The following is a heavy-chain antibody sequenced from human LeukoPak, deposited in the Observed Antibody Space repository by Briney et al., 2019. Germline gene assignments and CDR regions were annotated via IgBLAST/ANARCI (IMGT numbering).Heavy chain of an antibody. CDR3: TREDYYYASGH. CDR2: ISGGGDII. J-gene: IGHJ4*02. V-gene: IGHV3-11*04. Sequence: KTGGSLRLSCVASGFTFTDSYMSWVRQAPGKGLEWVSYISGGGDIIYYGDSVKGRFTTSRDNAKSSLFLQMNSLRAEDTAVYYCTREDYYYASGHWAQGTLVTVSS. D-gene: IGHD3-10*01. CDR1: GFTFTDSY.